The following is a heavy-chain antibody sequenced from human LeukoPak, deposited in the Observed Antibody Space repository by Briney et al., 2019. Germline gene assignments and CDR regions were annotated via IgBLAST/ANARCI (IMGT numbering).Heavy chain of an antibody. CDR1: GGSISSGDHY. CDR3: ARGRYSTPGYFDY. Sequence: SETLSLTCTVSGGSISSGDHYWSWLRQPPGKGLEWIGDIYYSGSTYYNPSLKSRLTIFTDTSKNQFSLMLTSVTAADTAVYYCARGRYSTPGYFDYWGQGTLVTVSS. CDR2: IYYSGST. D-gene: IGHD4-11*01. V-gene: IGHV4-30-4*01. J-gene: IGHJ4*02.